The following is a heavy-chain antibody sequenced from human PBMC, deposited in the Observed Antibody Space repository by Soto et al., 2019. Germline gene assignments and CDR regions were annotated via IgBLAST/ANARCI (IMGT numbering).Heavy chain of an antibody. CDR3: ARDSWSYYDSSGYSNWFDP. J-gene: IGHJ5*02. Sequence: ASVKVSCKASGYTFTSYGISWVRQAPGQGLEWKGWISAYNGNTNYAQKIQGRVTMTTDTSTSTAYMELRSLRSDDTAVYYCARDSWSYYDSSGYSNWFDPWGQGTLVTVS. V-gene: IGHV1-18*01. CDR2: ISAYNGNT. D-gene: IGHD3-22*01. CDR1: GYTFTSYG.